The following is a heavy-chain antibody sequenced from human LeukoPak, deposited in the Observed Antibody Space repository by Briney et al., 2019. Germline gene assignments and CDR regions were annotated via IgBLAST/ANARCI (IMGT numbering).Heavy chain of an antibody. V-gene: IGHV1-69*04. J-gene: IGHJ6*02. CDR1: GGTFNSDA. CDR3: ARGGRVGDGSHYDILTGYLGVDV. CDR2: IIPILTA. D-gene: IGHD3-9*01. Sequence: SVKVSCKASGGTFNSDAINWVRQAPGQGLEWMGRIIPILTATYAPLFQDRLTITADTSTSTAYMELSSLGSEDTAVYYCARGGRVGDGSHYDILTGYLGVDVWGQGTTVTVSS.